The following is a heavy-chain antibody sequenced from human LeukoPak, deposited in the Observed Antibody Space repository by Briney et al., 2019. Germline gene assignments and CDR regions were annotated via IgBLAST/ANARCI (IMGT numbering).Heavy chain of an antibody. V-gene: IGHV3-21*01. CDR3: ASSMIVVVHDAFDI. J-gene: IGHJ3*02. D-gene: IGHD3-22*01. CDR1: GFTFSSYS. Sequence: GGSLTLSCAASGFTFSSYSMNWVRQAPGKGLEWVSSISSSSSYIYYADSVKGRFTISRDNAKNSLYLQMNSLRAEDTAVYYCASSMIVVVHDAFDIWGQGTMVTVSS. CDR2: ISSSSSYI.